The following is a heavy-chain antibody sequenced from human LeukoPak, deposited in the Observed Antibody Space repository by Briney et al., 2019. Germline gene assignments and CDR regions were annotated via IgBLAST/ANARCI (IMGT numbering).Heavy chain of an antibody. CDR1: GGSISNYY. J-gene: IGHJ4*02. D-gene: IGHD6-13*01. Sequence: PSETLSLTCTVSGGSISNYYWSWIRQPPGKGLEWIGYIYYSGSTNYNPSLKSRVTISVDKSKNQFSLKLSSVTAADTAVYYCARADIAGSSSNFDYWGQGTLVTVSS. CDR2: IYYSGST. V-gene: IGHV4-59*12. CDR3: ARADIAGSSSNFDY.